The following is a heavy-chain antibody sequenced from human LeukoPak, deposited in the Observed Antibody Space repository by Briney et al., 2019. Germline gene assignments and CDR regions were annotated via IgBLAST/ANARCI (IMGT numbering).Heavy chain of an antibody. V-gene: IGHV3-48*03. CDR3: AREDGSGSYGFGFGRVSYGMDV. Sequence: GGSLRLSCAASGFTFSSYEMNWVRQAPGKGLEWVSYISSSGSTIYYADSVKGRFTISRDNAKNSLYPQMNSLRAEDTAVYYCAREDGSGSYGFGFGRVSYGMDVWGQGTTVTVS. CDR1: GFTFSSYE. CDR2: ISSSGSTI. J-gene: IGHJ6*02. D-gene: IGHD3-10*01.